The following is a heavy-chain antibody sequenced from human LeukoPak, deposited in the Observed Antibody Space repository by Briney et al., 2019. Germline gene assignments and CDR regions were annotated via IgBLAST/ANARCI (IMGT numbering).Heavy chain of an antibody. D-gene: IGHD2-2*01. J-gene: IGHJ5*02. Sequence: ASVKVSCKASGYTFTDYPIHWVRQAPGQGLEWMGRILPESGVTNYAQKFRGRVTMTRDTSLNTAYMELSRLRSDDTAVFYCARDPWGGDIVVVPAAIHDPWGQGTLVTVSS. CDR3: ARDPWGGDIVVVPAAIHDP. CDR1: GYTFTDYP. V-gene: IGHV1-2*06. CDR2: ILPESGVT.